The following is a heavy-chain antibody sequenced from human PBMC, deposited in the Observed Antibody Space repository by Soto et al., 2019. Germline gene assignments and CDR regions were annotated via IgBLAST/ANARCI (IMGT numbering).Heavy chain of an antibody. V-gene: IGHV4-39*01. CDR3: RRSSRYSTDV. D-gene: IGHD6-19*01. Sequence: SETLSLTCTVSAASITTIAYWGWIRQPPGKGLEWIGSIYSIGNTYYNPSLKSGVTISADTSKNQFSLNLISVTAADTAVYYCRRSSRYSTDVWGQGITVTVS. CDR1: AASITTIAY. CDR2: IYSIGNT. J-gene: IGHJ6*02.